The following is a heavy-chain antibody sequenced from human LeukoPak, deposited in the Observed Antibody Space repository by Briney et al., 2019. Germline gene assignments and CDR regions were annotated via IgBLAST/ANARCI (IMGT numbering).Heavy chain of an antibody. CDR1: GASISGYY. Sequence: SETLSLTCSGSGASISGYYWSWIRQPPGKGLEWFGHIYYRGSTTYNPSLKSRVTISVDSSKNQFSLRLSSVTAADTAVYYCARCLSRCNNGFDIWGQGTMVTVSS. CDR2: IYYRGST. V-gene: IGHV4-59*01. D-gene: IGHD2/OR15-2a*01. CDR3: ARCLSRCNNGFDI. J-gene: IGHJ3*02.